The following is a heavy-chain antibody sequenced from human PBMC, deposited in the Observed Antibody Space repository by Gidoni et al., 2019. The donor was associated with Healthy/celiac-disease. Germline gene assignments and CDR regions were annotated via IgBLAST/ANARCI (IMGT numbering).Heavy chain of an antibody. CDR1: GFTLRSYA. CDR2: ISYDGSNK. D-gene: IGHD3-22*01. CDR3: ARGSYYYDRSDYSGGAFDI. J-gene: IGHJ3*02. Sequence: QVQLVESGGGVVQPGRSLRLSCAASGFTLRSYAIHWVRQAPGKGLEWVALISYDGSNKFYADSVKGRFTISRDNSQNTLYLQMNNLRAEDTALFYCARGSYYYDRSDYSGGAFDIWGQGTKVTVSS. V-gene: IGHV3-30-3*01.